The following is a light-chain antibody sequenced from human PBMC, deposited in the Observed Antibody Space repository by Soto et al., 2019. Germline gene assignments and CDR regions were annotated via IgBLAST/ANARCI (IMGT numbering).Light chain of an antibody. CDR2: DVS. Sequence: QSVLPQPASVSGSPVQSLTISCTGTSSDVVGYNYVSWYQQQPGKAPKFMIYDVSNRPSGVSNRFSGSKSGNTASLTISGLQAEDEADYYCCSYTTSNTRQIVFGTGTKVTVL. V-gene: IGLV2-14*01. CDR1: SSDVVGYNY. CDR3: CSYTTSNTRQIV. J-gene: IGLJ1*01.